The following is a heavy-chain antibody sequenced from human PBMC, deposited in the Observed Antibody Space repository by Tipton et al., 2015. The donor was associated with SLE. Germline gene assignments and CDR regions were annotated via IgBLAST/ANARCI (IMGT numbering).Heavy chain of an antibody. CDR1: GDSVSSNSAA. V-gene: IGHV6-1*01. Sequence: GLVKPSQTLSLPCAISGDSVSSNSAAWNWIRHSPSIGLAWLGRTYYRSKWYNDYAVSVKSRITINPDTSKNQFSLQLNSVTPEDTAVYYCARDGTPYYYNMDVWGKGTTVTVSS. CDR3: ARDGTPYYYNMDV. J-gene: IGHJ6*03. CDR2: TYYRSKWYN.